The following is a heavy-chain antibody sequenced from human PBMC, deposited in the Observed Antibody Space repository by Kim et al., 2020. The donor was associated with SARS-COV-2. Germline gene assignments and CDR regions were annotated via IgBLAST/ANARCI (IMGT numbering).Heavy chain of an antibody. D-gene: IGHD2-15*01. CDR3: ARYCSGGNCYPDYNYGMDV. CDR1: GFTFATYA. J-gene: IGHJ6*02. V-gene: IGHV3-23*01. CDR2: ISGSGGTT. Sequence: GGSLRLSCAASGFTFATYALTWVRQAPGKGLEWVSVISGSGGTTHYAESVKGRFTISRDNAKNTLYVQMNSLRVEDTAVYYCARYCSGGNCYPDYNYGMDVWGQGTTVTVSS.